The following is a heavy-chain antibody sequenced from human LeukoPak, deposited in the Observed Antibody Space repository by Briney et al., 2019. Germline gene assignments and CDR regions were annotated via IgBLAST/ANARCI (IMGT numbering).Heavy chain of an antibody. V-gene: IGHV4-34*01. D-gene: IGHD3/OR15-3a*01. Sequence: SETLSLTCAVYGGSFSGHYWSWIRQPPGKGLEWIGEINHSGSTNYNPSLKSRVTISVDTSKNQFSLKLSSVTAADTAVYYCARDLTPLIQFWPRSLDYNYGMDVWGQGTTVTVSS. J-gene: IGHJ6*02. CDR3: ARDLTPLIQFWPRSLDYNYGMDV. CDR2: INHSGST. CDR1: GGSFSGHY.